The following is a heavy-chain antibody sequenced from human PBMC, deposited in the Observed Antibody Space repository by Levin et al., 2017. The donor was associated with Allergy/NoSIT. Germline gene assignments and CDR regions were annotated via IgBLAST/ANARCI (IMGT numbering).Heavy chain of an antibody. D-gene: IGHD1-26*01. CDR1: GFTFSDHN. V-gene: IGHV3-72*01. Sequence: GGSLRLSCAASGFTFSDHNMDWVRQAPGKGLEWVGRSRNRADSYTTDYAASVTGRFSISRDYSQNSLYLQMNSLKTEDTAMYYCARIEGGSSGAIDFWGQGTVVTVSS. CDR3: ARIEGGSSGAIDF. CDR2: SRNRADSYTT. J-gene: IGHJ3*01.